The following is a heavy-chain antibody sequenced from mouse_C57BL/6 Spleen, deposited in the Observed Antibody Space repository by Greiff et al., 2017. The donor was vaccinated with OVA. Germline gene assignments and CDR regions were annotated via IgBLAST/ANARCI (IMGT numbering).Heavy chain of an antibody. J-gene: IGHJ4*01. CDR1: GYTFTSYW. V-gene: IGHV1-55*01. CDR2: IYPGSGST. D-gene: IGHD2-12*01. CDR3: AREGDDGTEDD. Sequence: QVQLQQPGAELVKPGASVKMSCKASGYTFTSYWITWVKQRPGQGLEWIGDIYPGSGSTNYNETFKSQATLTVDTSSSTAYMQLSSLTSVDSAVYDCAREGDDGTEDDWGQGTSVTVSS.